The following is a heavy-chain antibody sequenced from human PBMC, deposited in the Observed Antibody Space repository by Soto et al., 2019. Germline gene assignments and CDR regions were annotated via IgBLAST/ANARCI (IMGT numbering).Heavy chain of an antibody. CDR2: IYTGGST. D-gene: IGHD4-17*01. V-gene: IGHV3-53*01. CDR3: ARAYGGNPALFDP. J-gene: IGHJ5*02. CDR1: GFTVSRDY. Sequence: EVPLVESGGGLIQPGGSLRLSCAASGFTVSRDYMSWVRQAPGKGLEWVSVIYTGGSTYYADSVKGRFTFSRDNSKNTLYLPMNSLRAEDTAVYYCARAYGGNPALFDPWGQGTLVTVSS.